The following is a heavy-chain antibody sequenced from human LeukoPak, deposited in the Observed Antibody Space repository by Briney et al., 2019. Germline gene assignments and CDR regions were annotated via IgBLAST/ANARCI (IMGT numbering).Heavy chain of an antibody. CDR2: MNPNSGNT. CDR1: GYTFTSYD. CDR3: APVMLGFDC. D-gene: IGHD2-21*01. Sequence: ASVKLSCNASGYTFTSYDINWVRQATGQGLELMGWMNPNSGNTGYAHKSHGRGTMTRNTSISTDYTQLSSPMSEATAVFYFAPVMLGFDCWGQGTLVTVSS. V-gene: IGHV1-8*01. J-gene: IGHJ4*02.